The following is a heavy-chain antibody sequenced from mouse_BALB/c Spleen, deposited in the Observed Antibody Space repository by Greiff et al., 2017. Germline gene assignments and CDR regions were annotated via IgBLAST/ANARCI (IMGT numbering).Heavy chain of an antibody. CDR1: GYTFTSYW. V-gene: IGHV1-5*01. D-gene: IGHD1-1*01. J-gene: IGHJ1*01. CDR3: TPITTVESGYFDV. Sequence: EVQLQQSGTVLARPGASVKMSCKASGYTFTSYWMHWVKQRPGQGLEWIGAIYPGNSDTSYNQKFKGKAKLTAVTSTSTAYMELSSLTNEDSAVYYCTPITTVESGYFDVWGAGTTVTVSS. CDR2: IYPGNSDT.